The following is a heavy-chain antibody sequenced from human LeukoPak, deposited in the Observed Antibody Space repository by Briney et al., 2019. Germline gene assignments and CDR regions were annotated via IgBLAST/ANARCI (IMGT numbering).Heavy chain of an antibody. CDR1: GFNVGGYA. J-gene: IGHJ4*02. CDR3: ARDWSTRFLAPEGYLDY. D-gene: IGHD3-3*01. Sequence: GGSLRLSCAASGFNVGGYAFHWGRQAPGKGLEWMAVILYNGINEYYADSVKGRFTISRDNSKNTLYLQMNNLRADDTAVYYCARDWSTRFLAPEGYLDYWGQGTLVTVSS. CDR2: ILYNGINE. V-gene: IGHV3-30-3*01.